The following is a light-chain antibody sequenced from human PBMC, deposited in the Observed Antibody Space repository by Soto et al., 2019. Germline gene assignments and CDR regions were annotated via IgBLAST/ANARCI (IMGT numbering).Light chain of an antibody. CDR2: KVS. Sequence: VVMTQSPLSLPVTLGQPASISCRSSQSLVYSDGNTYLNWFQQRPGQSPRRLIYKVSNRDSGVPDRFSGSGSGTDFTLKISREEAEDVGVYFCMQGTHWPPITFGQGTRLEI. J-gene: IGKJ5*01. CDR1: QSLVYSDGNTY. CDR3: MQGTHWPPIT. V-gene: IGKV2-30*01.